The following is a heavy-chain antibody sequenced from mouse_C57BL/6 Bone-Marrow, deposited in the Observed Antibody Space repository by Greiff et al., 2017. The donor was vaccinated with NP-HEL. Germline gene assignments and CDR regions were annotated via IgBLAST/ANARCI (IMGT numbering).Heavy chain of an antibody. V-gene: IGHV5-6*02. CDR3: ARTGDYYAMDY. Sequence: VMLVESGGDLVKPGGSLKLSCAASGFTFSSYGMSWVRQTPDKRLEWVATISSGGSYTYYPDSVKGRFTISRDNAKNTLYLQMSSLKSEDTAMYYCARTGDYYAMDYWGQGTSVTVSS. CDR2: ISSGGSYT. CDR1: GFTFSSYG. J-gene: IGHJ4*01.